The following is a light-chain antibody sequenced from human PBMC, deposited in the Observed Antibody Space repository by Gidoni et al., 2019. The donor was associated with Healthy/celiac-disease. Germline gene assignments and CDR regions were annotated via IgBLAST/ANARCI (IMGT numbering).Light chain of an antibody. CDR2: KAS. J-gene: IGKJ1*01. CDR3: QQYNSNPWT. CDR1: QSISSW. Sequence: DIQMTQSPSPLSASVGDRVTITCRASQSISSWLDWYQQKPGKAPKLLIYKASSLESGVPSRFSGSGSGTEFTLTISSLQPDDFATYYCQQYNSNPWTFGQGTKVEIK. V-gene: IGKV1-5*03.